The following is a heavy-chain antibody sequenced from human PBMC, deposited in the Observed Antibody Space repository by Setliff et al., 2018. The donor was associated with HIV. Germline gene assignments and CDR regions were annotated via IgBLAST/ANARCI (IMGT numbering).Heavy chain of an antibody. CDR2: IWTSGST. CDR1: GGSISSGSYY. J-gene: IGHJ5*02. CDR3: ARVPVAGANWFDP. V-gene: IGHV4-61*02. D-gene: IGHD2-21*01. Sequence: PSETLSLTCTVSGGSISSGSYYWSWIRQPAGKGLEWIGRIWTSGSTNYNPSLKSRVTISVDTSKNQFSLKLSSVTAADTAVYYCARVPVAGANWFDPWGLGTLVTVTS.